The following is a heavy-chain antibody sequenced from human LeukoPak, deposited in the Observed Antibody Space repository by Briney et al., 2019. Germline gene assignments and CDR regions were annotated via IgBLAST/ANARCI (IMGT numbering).Heavy chain of an antibody. CDR2: INPSGGST. V-gene: IGHV1-46*01. D-gene: IGHD6-13*01. CDR1: GYTFTSYY. Sequence: GASVKVSCKACGYTFTSYYMHWVRQAPGQGLEWMGIINPSGGSTSYAQKFQGRVTMTRHTSTSTVYMELSSLRSEDTAVYYCARAAAAGTVDYWREGLLVIVSS. J-gene: IGHJ4*01. CDR3: ARAAAAGTVDY.